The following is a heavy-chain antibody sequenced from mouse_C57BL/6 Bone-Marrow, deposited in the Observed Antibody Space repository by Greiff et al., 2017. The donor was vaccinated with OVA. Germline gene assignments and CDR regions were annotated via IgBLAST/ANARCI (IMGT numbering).Heavy chain of an antibody. CDR1: GYTFTDHA. J-gene: IGHJ4*01. CDR2: IYPRDGST. Sequence: QVQLQQSDAELVKPGASVKISCKVSGYTFTDHAIHWMKQRPEQGLEWIGYIYPRDGSTKYNEKFKGKATLTADKSSSTAYMQLNSLTSEDSAVYFCARGYYYGRGYYYAMDYWGQGTSVTVSS. V-gene: IGHV1-78*01. D-gene: IGHD1-1*01. CDR3: ARGYYYGRGYYYAMDY.